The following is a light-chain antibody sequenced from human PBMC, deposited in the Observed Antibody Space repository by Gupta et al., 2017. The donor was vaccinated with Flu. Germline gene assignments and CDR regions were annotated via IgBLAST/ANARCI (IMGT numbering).Light chain of an antibody. V-gene: IGLV1-47*01. J-gene: IGLJ2*01. Sequence: RVTISCSGSRAKIGVNYVVWYQQLPGTAPKLLIYRNDQRPSVVPDRFSGSKSGTSASLAVSGLRPEDEADYFCAAWDDSLNTVLFGGGTKLTVL. CDR2: RND. CDR3: AAWDDSLNTVL. CDR1: RAKIGVNY.